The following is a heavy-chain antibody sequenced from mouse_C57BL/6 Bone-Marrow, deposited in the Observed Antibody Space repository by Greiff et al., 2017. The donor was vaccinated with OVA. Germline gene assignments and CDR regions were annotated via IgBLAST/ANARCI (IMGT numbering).Heavy chain of an antibody. V-gene: IGHV3-6*01. J-gene: IGHJ2*01. CDR2: ISYDGSN. CDR3: AVYGYFDY. D-gene: IGHD1-1*02. CDR1: GYSITSGYY. Sequence: EVQLVESGPGLVKPSQSLSLTCSVPGYSITSGYYWNWIRQFPGNKLEWMGYISYDGSNNYNPSLKNRISITRDTSKNQFFLKLNSVTTEDTATYYCAVYGYFDYWGQGTTLTVSS.